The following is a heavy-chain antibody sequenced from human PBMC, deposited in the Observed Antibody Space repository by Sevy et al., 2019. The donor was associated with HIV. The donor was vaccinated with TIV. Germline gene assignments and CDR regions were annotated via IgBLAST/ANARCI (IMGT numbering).Heavy chain of an antibody. CDR1: GFTFSSYW. D-gene: IGHD4-17*01. Sequence: GGSLRLSCAASGFTFSSYWMSWVRQAPGKGLEWVTNIKQDGSEKYYVDSVKGRFTISGDNAKNSLYLQMNSLRAEDTAVYYCARENGDYINNFDYWGQGTLVTVSS. J-gene: IGHJ4*02. CDR3: ARENGDYINNFDY. CDR2: IKQDGSEK. V-gene: IGHV3-7*01.